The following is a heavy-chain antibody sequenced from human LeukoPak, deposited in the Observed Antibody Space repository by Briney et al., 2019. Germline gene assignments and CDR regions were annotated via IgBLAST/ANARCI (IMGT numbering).Heavy chain of an antibody. Sequence: SETLSLTCTVSGGSISNYYWSWFRQPPGKGLEWIGYIYYSGSTKYNPSLKSRVTISVDTSENQFSLKLSSVTAADTAVYYCAREGPSSSGSYLNCFDPWGQGTLVTVSS. CDR3: AREGPSSSGSYLNCFDP. CDR1: GGSISNYY. D-gene: IGHD1-26*01. CDR2: IYYSGST. J-gene: IGHJ5*02. V-gene: IGHV4-59*01.